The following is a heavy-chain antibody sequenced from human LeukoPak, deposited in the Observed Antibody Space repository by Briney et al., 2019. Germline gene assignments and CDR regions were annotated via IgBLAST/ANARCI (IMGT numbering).Heavy chain of an antibody. D-gene: IGHD3-10*01. J-gene: IGHJ6*02. CDR1: GFTFSNYD. V-gene: IGHV3-13*01. Sequence: PGGSLRLSCTASGFTFSNYDMYWVRQATGKGLEWVSAIGTRGDTHYPDSLKGRFTVSRENAKNSLYLQMNSLTAGDTALYYCARAGVTMVRGLDYGMDVWGQGTTVTVSS. CDR3: ARAGVTMVRGLDYGMDV. CDR2: IGTRGDT.